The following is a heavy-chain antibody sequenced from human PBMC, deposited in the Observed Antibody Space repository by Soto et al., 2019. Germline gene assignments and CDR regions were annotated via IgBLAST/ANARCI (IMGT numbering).Heavy chain of an antibody. CDR1: GGSISSGGYY. Sequence: SETLSLTCTVSGGSISSGGYYWSWILHHPGKGLEWIGYIYYSGSTYYNPSLKSRVTISVDTSKNQFSLKLSSVTSADTAVYYCARDRALIAAAGTHYYYYYGMDVWGQGTTVTVSS. CDR2: IYYSGST. CDR3: ARDRALIAAAGTHYYYYYGMDV. J-gene: IGHJ6*02. V-gene: IGHV4-31*03. D-gene: IGHD6-13*01.